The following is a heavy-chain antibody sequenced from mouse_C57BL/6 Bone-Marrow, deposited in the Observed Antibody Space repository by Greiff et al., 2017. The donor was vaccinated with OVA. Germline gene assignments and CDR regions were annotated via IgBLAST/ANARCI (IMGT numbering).Heavy chain of an antibody. D-gene: IGHD1-2*01. CDR2: IYPSDSET. Sequence: VQLQQPGAELVRPGSSVKLSCKASGYTFTSYWMDWVQQRPGQGLEWIGNIYPSDSETHYNQKFKDKATLTVDKSSSTAYMQLSSLTSEDSAVYYCARSGGLRRLGAMDFWGQGTSVTVSS. CDR3: ARSGGLRRLGAMDF. V-gene: IGHV1-61*01. J-gene: IGHJ4*01. CDR1: GYTFTSYW.